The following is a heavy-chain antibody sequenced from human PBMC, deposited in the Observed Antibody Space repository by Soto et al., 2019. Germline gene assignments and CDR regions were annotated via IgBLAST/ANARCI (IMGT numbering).Heavy chain of an antibody. CDR2: ISYDGSNQ. Sequence: GGSLRLSCAASGFTFYIYGMHWVRQAPDKGLEWVALISYDGSNQYYADSVKGRFTISRDNSKNTLFLQMNSLRADDTAVYYCGRDQAPGKGPFVPGAQGTLFT. D-gene: IGHD6-6*01. J-gene: IGHJ5*02. CDR3: GRDQAPGKGPFVP. CDR1: GFTFYIYG. V-gene: IGHV3-30*03.